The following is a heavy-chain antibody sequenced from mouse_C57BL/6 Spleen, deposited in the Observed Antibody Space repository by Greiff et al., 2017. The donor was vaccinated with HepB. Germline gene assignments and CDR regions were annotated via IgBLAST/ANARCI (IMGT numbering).Heavy chain of an antibody. CDR1: GFSLSTSGMG. D-gene: IGHD1-1*01. CDR3: ARSRDYYGSSSYWYFDV. V-gene: IGHV8-12*01. Sequence: QVTLKVSGPGILQSSQTLSLTCSFSGFSLSTSGMGVSWIRQPSGKGLEWLAHIYWDDDKRYNPSLKSRLTISKDTSRNQVFLKITSVDTADTATYYCARSRDYYGSSSYWYFDVWGTGTTVTVSS. CDR2: IYWDDDK. J-gene: IGHJ1*03.